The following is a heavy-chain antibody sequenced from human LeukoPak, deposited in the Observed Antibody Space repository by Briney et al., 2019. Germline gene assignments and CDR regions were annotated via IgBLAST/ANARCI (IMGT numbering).Heavy chain of an antibody. D-gene: IGHD3-10*01. Sequence: SEPLSLTCTVSGGSIISSSYYWGWIRQPPGRGLEWIGNIYYSGNPYYNPSLKSRVTISVDTSKNQFSLKLSSVTAADTAVYYCARHENGDNYFDNWGQGTLVSVSA. CDR2: IYYSGNP. CDR3: ARHENGDNYFDN. V-gene: IGHV4-39*01. J-gene: IGHJ4*02. CDR1: GGSIISSSYY.